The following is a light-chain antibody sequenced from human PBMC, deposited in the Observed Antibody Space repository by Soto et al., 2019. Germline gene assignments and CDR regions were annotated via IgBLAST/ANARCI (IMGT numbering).Light chain of an antibody. V-gene: IGLV2-11*01. CDR2: DVS. Sequence: QSALTQPRSVSGPPGQSVTISCTGTSSDVGGYNYVSWYQQHPGKAPKLIIYDVSKRPSGIPDRFSGSKSGNTASLTISGLQAEDEADYYCCSYAGSYTWVFGGGTKVTVL. J-gene: IGLJ3*02. CDR3: CSYAGSYTWV. CDR1: SSDVGGYNY.